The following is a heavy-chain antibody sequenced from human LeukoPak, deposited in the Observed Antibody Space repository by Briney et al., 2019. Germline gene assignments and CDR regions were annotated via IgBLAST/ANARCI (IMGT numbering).Heavy chain of an antibody. CDR2: ISSSSSYI. Sequence: GGSLRLSCAASGFTFSSYSMNWVRQAPGRGLEWVSSISSSSSYIYYADSVKGRFTISRDNAKNSLYLQMNSLRAEDTAVYYCARDYCSSTSCYSSWGQGTMVAVSS. J-gene: IGHJ3*01. CDR3: ARDYCSSTSCYSS. D-gene: IGHD2-2*01. V-gene: IGHV3-21*01. CDR1: GFTFSSYS.